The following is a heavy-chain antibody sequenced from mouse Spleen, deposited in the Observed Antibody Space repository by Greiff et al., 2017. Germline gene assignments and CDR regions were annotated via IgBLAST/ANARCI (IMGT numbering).Heavy chain of an antibody. V-gene: IGHV1-4*02. CDR3: ATGSSYVWFAY. CDR1: GYTFTSYT. J-gene: IGHJ3*01. CDR2: INPSSGYT. D-gene: IGHD1-1*01. Sequence: VQGVESAAELARPGASVKMSCKASGYTFTSYTMHWVKQRPGQGLEWIGYINPSSGYTEYNQKFKDKTTLTADKSSSTAYMQLSSLTSEDSAVYYCATGSSYVWFAYWGQGTLVTVSA.